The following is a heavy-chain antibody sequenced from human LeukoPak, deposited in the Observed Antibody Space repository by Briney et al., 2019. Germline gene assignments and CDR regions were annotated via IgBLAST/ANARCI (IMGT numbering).Heavy chain of an antibody. CDR3: ARRWSISSNEFDP. CDR2: ISGSGGST. Sequence: GGSLRLSCAASGFTFSSYAMSWVRQAPGKGLEWVSAISGSGGSTYYADSVKGRFTISRDNSKNTLYLQMNSLKASDTAMYYCARRWSISSNEFDPWGQGTLVTVSS. CDR1: GFTFSSYA. V-gene: IGHV3-23*01. D-gene: IGHD2-2*01. J-gene: IGHJ5*02.